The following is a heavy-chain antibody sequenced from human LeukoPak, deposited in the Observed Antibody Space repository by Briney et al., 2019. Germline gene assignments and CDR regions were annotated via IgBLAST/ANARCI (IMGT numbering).Heavy chain of an antibody. CDR3: ARLWGPSYDFWSGYYTGLDY. CDR2: IYYSGST. CDR1: GGSISSGDYY. V-gene: IGHV4-30-4*08. D-gene: IGHD3-3*01. Sequence: SETLSLTCTVSGGSISSGDYYWRWIRQPPGKGLEWIGYIYYSGSTYYNPSLKSRVTISVDTSKNQFSLKLSSVTAADTAVYYCARLWGPSYDFWSGYYTGLDYWGQGTLVTVSS. J-gene: IGHJ4*02.